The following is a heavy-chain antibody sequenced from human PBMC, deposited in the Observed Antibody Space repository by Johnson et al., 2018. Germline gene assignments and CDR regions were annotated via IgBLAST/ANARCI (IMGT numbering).Heavy chain of an antibody. CDR3: ARHPHGDWSGYYPNYYGMDV. V-gene: IGHV4-39*01. CDR2: INYSETT. CDR1: GGSIRNSNQY. D-gene: IGHD3-3*01. J-gene: IGHJ6*02. Sequence: QVQLQESGPGLVKPSETLSLTCSVSGGSIRNSNQYWGWIRQPPGKGLEWIGSINYSETTFYNPSLKSRVTISVDTSKNQFSLKVSSVTAADTALYYCARHPHGDWSGYYPNYYGMDVWGQGTTVTVSS.